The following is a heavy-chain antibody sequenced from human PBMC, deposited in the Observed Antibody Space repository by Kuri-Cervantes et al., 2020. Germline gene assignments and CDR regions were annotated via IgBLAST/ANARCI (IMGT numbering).Heavy chain of an antibody. CDR2: SNTDNGNT. CDR3: ARGDSYFDY. V-gene: IGHV1-3*02. J-gene: IGHJ4*02. CDR1: GYTFPSYG. Sequence: ASVKVSCKASGYTFPSYGLHWVRQAPGQRLEWMGWSNTDNGNTKYSQEFQGRVTITSDTSASTAYMDLSSLRSGDTARYYCARGDSYFDYWGQGTLVTVSS. D-gene: IGHD3-3*01.